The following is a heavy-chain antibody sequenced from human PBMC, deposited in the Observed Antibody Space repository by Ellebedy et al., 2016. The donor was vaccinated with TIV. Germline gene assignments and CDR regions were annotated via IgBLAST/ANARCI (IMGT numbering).Heavy chain of an antibody. CDR2: INHSGST. D-gene: IGHD2-15*01. J-gene: IGHJ4*02. CDR3: ARSGSGRGFGY. Sequence: SETLSLXCAVYGGSFSDYSWTWIRQPPGKGLEWIGEINHSGSTNYNPSLKSRLTISVDTSKNQFSLKLSSVTAADTAVYYCARSGSGRGFGYWGQGILVTVSS. V-gene: IGHV4-34*01. CDR1: GGSFSDYS.